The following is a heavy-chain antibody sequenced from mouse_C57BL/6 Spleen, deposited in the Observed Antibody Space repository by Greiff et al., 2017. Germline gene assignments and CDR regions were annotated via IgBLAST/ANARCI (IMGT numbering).Heavy chain of an antibody. D-gene: IGHD3-2*02. Sequence: DVQLQESGPGLVQPSQSLSLTCSVTGYSITSGYYWNWIRQFPGNKLEWMGYISYDGSNNYNPSLKNRISITRDTSKNQFFLKLNSVTTEDTATYYCARQTAQATFAYWGQGTLVTVSA. V-gene: IGHV3-6*01. CDR3: ARQTAQATFAY. CDR1: GYSITSGYY. J-gene: IGHJ3*01. CDR2: ISYDGSN.